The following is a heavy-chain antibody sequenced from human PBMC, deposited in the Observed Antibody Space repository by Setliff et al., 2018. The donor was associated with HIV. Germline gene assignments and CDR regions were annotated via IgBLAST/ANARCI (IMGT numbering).Heavy chain of an antibody. D-gene: IGHD6-6*01. Sequence: SETLSLTCTVSGGSINNYYWSWIWQPPGKGLEWIGYLYTIGSTNYNPSLKSRVAFSVSTSKNQFSLNLSSVTAADTAVYYCARVTDSYTSSPLWLQHWGQGARVTVSS. CDR1: GGSINNYY. CDR3: ARVTDSYTSSPLWLQH. CDR2: LYTIGST. J-gene: IGHJ1*01. V-gene: IGHV4-4*08.